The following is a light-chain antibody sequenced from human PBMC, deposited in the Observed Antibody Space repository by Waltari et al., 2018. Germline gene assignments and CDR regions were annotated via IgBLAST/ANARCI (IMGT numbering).Light chain of an antibody. J-gene: IGLJ3*02. Sequence: QSALTQPASVSRPPGQSTTTSCTGTSIDGGGYNYVSWYQQPPGKRPQLMIYDVSKRPSGVSNRFSGSKSGNTASLTISGLQAEDEADYYCSSYTSSSSWVFGGGTKLTVL. CDR2: DVS. CDR1: SIDGGGYNY. V-gene: IGLV2-14*01. CDR3: SSYTSSSSWV.